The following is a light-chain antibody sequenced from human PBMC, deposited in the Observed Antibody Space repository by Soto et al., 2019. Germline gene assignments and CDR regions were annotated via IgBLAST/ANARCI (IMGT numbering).Light chain of an antibody. V-gene: IGLV2-14*01. J-gene: IGLJ1*01. CDR2: EVS. CDR3: AAWDDSLNGYV. CDR1: SSDVGGYSY. Sequence: QSVLTQPASVSGSPGQSITISCTGTSSDVGGYSYVSWYQQHPGKAPKLMIYEVSNRPSGVSNRFSGSKSGNTASLTISGLQAEDEADYYCAAWDDSLNGYVFGTGTKVTVL.